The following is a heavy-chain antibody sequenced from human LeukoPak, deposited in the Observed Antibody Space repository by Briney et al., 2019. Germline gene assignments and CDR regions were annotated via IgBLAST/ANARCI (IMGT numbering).Heavy chain of an antibody. J-gene: IGHJ5*02. Sequence: ASVKVSCKASGGTFSSYTISWVRQAPGQGLEWMGRIIPILGIANYAQKFQGRVTITADKSTSTAYMELSSLRSEDTVVYYCARGVVPAAIPRAFDPWGQGTLVTVSS. D-gene: IGHD2-2*02. CDR1: GGTFSSYT. CDR3: ARGVVPAAIPRAFDP. CDR2: IIPILGIA. V-gene: IGHV1-69*02.